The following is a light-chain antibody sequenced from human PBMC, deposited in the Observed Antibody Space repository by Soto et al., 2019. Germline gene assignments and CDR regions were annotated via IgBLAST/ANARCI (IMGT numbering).Light chain of an antibody. Sequence: QSALTQPASVSGSPGQSITISCTGTSSDVGGYNYVSLYQQHPGKAPKLMIYEVSNRPSVVSNRLSGCKSGNTASLTISAVQAEDEAGYYSSSYTRGSTLGVFGGGTKLTVL. J-gene: IGLJ3*02. V-gene: IGLV2-14*01. CDR3: SSYTRGSTLGV. CDR1: SSDVGGYNY. CDR2: EVS.